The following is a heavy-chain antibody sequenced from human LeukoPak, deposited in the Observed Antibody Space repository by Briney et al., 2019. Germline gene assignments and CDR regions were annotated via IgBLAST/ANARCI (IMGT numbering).Heavy chain of an antibody. CDR1: GFTFTDHY. CDR2: IGPHSTFT. J-gene: IGHJ4*02. V-gene: IGHV1-2*02. Sequence: ASVTVSCKSSGFTFTDHYIHWVRQGPGQGLEWMGYIGPHSTFTSSPQEFQGRVTMNRDASMSTAYMELTRLTSDDTAVYYCVREGEGPLSKDFDYWGQGTLVTVSS. CDR3: VREGEGPLSKDFDY. D-gene: IGHD2/OR15-2a*01.